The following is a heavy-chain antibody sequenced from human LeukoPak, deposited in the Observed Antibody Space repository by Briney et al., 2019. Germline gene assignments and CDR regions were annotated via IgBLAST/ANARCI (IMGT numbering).Heavy chain of an antibody. CDR2: VYNAGST. V-gene: IGHV4-39*01. Sequence: PSETLSLTCTVSGGSISSCIFYWGWIRQPPGKGLEWIGNVYNAGSTFYNPSVKSRVTISVDTSKNQFSLKLSSVTAADTAVYYCARHGEWELLEGFDYWGQGTLVTVSS. D-gene: IGHD1-26*01. J-gene: IGHJ4*02. CDR3: ARHGEWELLEGFDY. CDR1: GGSISSCIFY.